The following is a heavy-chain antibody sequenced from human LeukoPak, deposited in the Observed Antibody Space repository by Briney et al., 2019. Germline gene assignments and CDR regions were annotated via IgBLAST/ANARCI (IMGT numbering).Heavy chain of an antibody. D-gene: IGHD2-2*01. J-gene: IGHJ6*03. CDR2: ISGSGGST. V-gene: IGHV3-23*01. CDR1: GFTFSSYA. Sequence: PGGSLRLSCAASGFTFSSYAMSWVRQAPGKGLEWVSAISGSGGSTYYADSVKGRFTISRDNSKNTLYLQMNSLRAEDTAVYYCARTRLYCSSTNCYYMDVWGKGTTVTVSS. CDR3: ARTRLYCSSTNCYYMDV.